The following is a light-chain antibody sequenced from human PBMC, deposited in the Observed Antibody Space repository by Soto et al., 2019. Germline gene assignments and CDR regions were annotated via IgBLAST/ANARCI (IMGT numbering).Light chain of an antibody. CDR2: TAS. Sequence: DIQLTQSPSFLSASVGDRVTITCRASQDINIYLAWYQQKPGKAPKLLIYTASTLQRGVPSRFSGSGSGTEFTLTISSLQPEDFAIYFCQEVSSFSSITFGQGTRLDIK. CDR1: QDINIY. CDR3: QEVSSFSSIT. J-gene: IGKJ5*01. V-gene: IGKV1-9*01.